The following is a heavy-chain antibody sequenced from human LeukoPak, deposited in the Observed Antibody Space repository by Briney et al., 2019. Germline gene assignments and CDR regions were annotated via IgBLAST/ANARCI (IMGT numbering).Heavy chain of an antibody. Sequence: ASVKVSCKASGYIFTAYYVHWVRQAPGQGLEWMGLIKPNSGDTIYAQRFQGRVTMTRDTSITTAYMELSRLTSDDTAVYYCARFEGSSAPRGDWGQGTLVTVSS. CDR1: GYIFTAYY. D-gene: IGHD2-15*01. CDR3: ARFEGSSAPRGD. J-gene: IGHJ4*02. CDR2: IKPNSGDT. V-gene: IGHV1-2*02.